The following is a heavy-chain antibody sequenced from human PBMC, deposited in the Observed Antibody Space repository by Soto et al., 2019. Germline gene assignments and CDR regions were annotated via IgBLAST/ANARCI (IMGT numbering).Heavy chain of an antibody. Sequence: EVHLLESGGGLEQPGGSLRLSCAASGFTFDFYAMSWVRQAPGKGLEWVSVISGSGGSTYYPDSLKGRFAISRDNSENTLSLQMGSLRSDDTAVYYCARVSYYYARNGSKPDKYFDFWGQGTLVTVSS. CDR3: ARVSYYYARNGSKPDKYFDF. D-gene: IGHD3-22*01. J-gene: IGHJ4*02. CDR2: ISGSGGST. V-gene: IGHV3-23*01. CDR1: GFTFDFYA.